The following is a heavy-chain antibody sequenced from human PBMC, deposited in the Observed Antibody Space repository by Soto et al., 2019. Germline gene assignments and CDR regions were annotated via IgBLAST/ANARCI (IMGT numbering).Heavy chain of an antibody. CDR3: ARDPIAVAGPGHYFDY. Sequence: QVQLVESGGGVVQPGRSLRLSCAASGFTFSSYGMHWVRQAPGKGLEWVAVIWYDGSNKYYADSVKGRFTISRDNSKNTLYLQMNSLRAEDTAVYYCARDPIAVAGPGHYFDYWGQGTLVTVSS. CDR1: GFTFSSYG. J-gene: IGHJ4*02. CDR2: IWYDGSNK. D-gene: IGHD6-19*01. V-gene: IGHV3-33*01.